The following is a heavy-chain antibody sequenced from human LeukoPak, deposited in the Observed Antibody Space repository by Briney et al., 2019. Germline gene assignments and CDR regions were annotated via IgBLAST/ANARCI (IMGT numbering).Heavy chain of an antibody. CDR2: INPSGGST. CDR1: GYTFTSYY. Sequence: ASVKVSCKASGYTFTSYYMHWVRQAPGQGLEWMGIINPSGGSTSYAQKFQGRVTMTRDTSTTTVYMELSRLRSEDTAVYYCARVLGSGYSDYWGQGTLVTVSS. J-gene: IGHJ4*02. D-gene: IGHD2-15*01. V-gene: IGHV1-46*01. CDR3: ARVLGSGYSDY.